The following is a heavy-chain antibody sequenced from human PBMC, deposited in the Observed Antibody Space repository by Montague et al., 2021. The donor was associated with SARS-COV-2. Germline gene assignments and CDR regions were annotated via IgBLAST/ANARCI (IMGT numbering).Heavy chain of an antibody. Sequence: CAISGDSVPSNIATWNWIRQSPSRGLEWLGRTYYRPKWYNDYAVSVKSRVIINPDTSNNRISLQLNSVTPEDTAVYYCARAYCGGDCYFYWYFDLWGRGTLVTVSS. J-gene: IGHJ2*01. CDR1: GDSVPSNIAT. CDR3: ARAYCGGDCYFYWYFDL. V-gene: IGHV6-1*01. D-gene: IGHD2-21*02. CDR2: TYYRPKWYN.